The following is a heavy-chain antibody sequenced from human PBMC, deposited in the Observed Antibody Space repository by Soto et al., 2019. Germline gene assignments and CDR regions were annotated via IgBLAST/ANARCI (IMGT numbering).Heavy chain of an antibody. CDR2: TSQTGRA. D-gene: IGHD4-17*01. Sequence: QIHLWESGPGLVRPSGTLSLTCVVSGGSISSYNWWTWVRQSPGKGLEWIGKTSQTGRANYNPSLRCRVRMSIATAKNLLSLRLNYVTAADSAIYYCASIQDGVAFDIWGQGTMVTVSS. J-gene: IGHJ3*02. V-gene: IGHV4-4*02. CDR3: ASIQDGVAFDI. CDR1: GGSISSYNW.